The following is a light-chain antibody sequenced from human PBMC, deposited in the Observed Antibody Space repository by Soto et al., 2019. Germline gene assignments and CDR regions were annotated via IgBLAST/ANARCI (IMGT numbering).Light chain of an antibody. CDR1: QSVRSN. CDR3: QQYNNWPQT. CDR2: GAS. J-gene: IGKJ1*01. Sequence: EKVMTQSPATLSVSPGESATLSCTASQSVRSNLAWYQQKPGQVPRLVIYGASTRATDIPARFSGSGSGTEFTLTISSLQSEDFAEYHCQQYNNWPQTFGQGTKVDIK. V-gene: IGKV3-15*01.